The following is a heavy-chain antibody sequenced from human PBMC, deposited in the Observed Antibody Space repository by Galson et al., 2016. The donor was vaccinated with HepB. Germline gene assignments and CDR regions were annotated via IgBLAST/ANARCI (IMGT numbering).Heavy chain of an antibody. V-gene: IGHV3-23*01. J-gene: IGHJ6*02. CDR1: GFTFRGYA. CDR2: ISYSGGSI. D-gene: IGHD3-10*01. Sequence: SLRLSCAASGFTFRGYAMTWVRQAPGKGLAWVSTISYSGGSIYYADSVKGRFTISRDNSKNTLYLQQNSLRAEDTAIYYCAKDLGGDPFYGMDVWGQGTTVIVSS. CDR3: AKDLGGDPFYGMDV.